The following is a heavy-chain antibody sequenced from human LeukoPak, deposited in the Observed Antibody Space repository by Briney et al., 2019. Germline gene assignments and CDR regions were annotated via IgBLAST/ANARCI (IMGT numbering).Heavy chain of an antibody. CDR3: ARHQISSGWSLYFDS. D-gene: IGHD6-19*01. CDR2: VYYSGST. CDR1: GDSINNINYY. Sequence: SETLSLTCNVSGDSINNINYYWAWIRQPPGKGLEWIASVYYSGSTHYNPSLKSRVAISGDTSKNQFSLRVSSVTVADTAVFYCARHQISSGWSLYFDSWGQGILVTVSS. V-gene: IGHV4-39*07. J-gene: IGHJ4*02.